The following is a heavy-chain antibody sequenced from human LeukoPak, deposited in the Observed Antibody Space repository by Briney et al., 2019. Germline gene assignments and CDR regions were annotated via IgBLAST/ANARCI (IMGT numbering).Heavy chain of an antibody. CDR3: AHRRDYDILTGYPYNWFDP. V-gene: IGHV2-5*02. J-gene: IGHJ5*02. Sequence: SGPTLVKPTQTLTPTCTFSGFSLSTSGVGVGWIRQPPGKALEWLALIYWDDDKRYSPSLKSRLTITKDTSKNQVVLTMTNMDPVDTATYYCAHRRDYDILTGYPYNWFDPWGQGTLVTVSS. D-gene: IGHD3-9*01. CDR2: IYWDDDK. CDR1: GFSLSTSGVG.